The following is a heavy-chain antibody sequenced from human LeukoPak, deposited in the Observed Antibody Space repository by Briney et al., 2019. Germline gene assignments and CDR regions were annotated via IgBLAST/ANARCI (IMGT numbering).Heavy chain of an antibody. CDR1: GFPLSTYW. J-gene: IGHJ4*02. CDR2: MNQDGSEK. Sequence: GGSLRISCVTSGFPLSTYWMMWVRQAPGKGLEWVANMNQDGSEKHYGDSVKGRFTISRDNAKNSLYLQMNSLRVEDTAVYYCARTPDGADYWGQGTLVTVSS. V-gene: IGHV3-7*01. CDR3: ARTPDGADY. D-gene: IGHD3-10*01.